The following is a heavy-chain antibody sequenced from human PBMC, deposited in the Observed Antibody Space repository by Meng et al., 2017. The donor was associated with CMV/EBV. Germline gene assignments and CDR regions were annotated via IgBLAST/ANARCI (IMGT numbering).Heavy chain of an antibody. CDR2: IIPIFGTA. D-gene: IGHD6-6*01. CDR3: ARVNSSSFGYYYYGMDV. J-gene: IGHJ6*02. V-gene: IGHV1-69*05. CDR1: GGTFSSYA. Sequence: SVKVSCKASGGTFSSYAISWVRQAPGQGLEWMGGIIPIFGTANYAQKLQGRVTITTDESTSTAYMELSSLRSEDTAVYYCARVNSSSFGYYYYGMDVWGQGTTVTVSS.